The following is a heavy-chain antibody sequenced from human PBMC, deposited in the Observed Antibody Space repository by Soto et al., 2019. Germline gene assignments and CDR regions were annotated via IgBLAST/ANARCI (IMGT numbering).Heavy chain of an antibody. CDR1: GGTIRGSNDY. CDR2: IDYSGST. J-gene: IGHJ4*02. D-gene: IGHD3-22*01. V-gene: IGHV4-39*07. CDR3: ARDVRPGAYYYDSSGYYQRIYFDY. Sequence: PSETLSVTSTVCGGTIRGSNDYWAWIRQPPGKGLEWIGSIDYSGSTYYNPSLKSRVTISVDTSKNQFSLKLSSVTAADTAVYYCARDVRPGAYYYDSSGYYQRIYFDYWGQGTLVTVSS.